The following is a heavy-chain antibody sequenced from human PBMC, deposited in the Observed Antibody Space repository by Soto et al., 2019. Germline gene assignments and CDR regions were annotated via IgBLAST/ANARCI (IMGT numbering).Heavy chain of an antibody. CDR1: GGSLRSGDYY. CDR2: IYYSWST. D-gene: IGHD3-16*01. CDR3: ARSSFMITFGGVSDAFDI. V-gene: IGHV4-30-4*01. Sequence: SETLSLTCTVSGGSLRSGDYYWSWIRQPPGKGLEWTGYIYYSWSTYYYPSLKSRVTISVDTSKNQFSLKLSSVTAADTAVYYCARSSFMITFGGVSDAFDIWGQGTMVTVSS. J-gene: IGHJ3*02.